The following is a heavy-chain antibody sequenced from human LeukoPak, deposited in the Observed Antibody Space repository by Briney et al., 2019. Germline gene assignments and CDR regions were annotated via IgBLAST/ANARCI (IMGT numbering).Heavy chain of an antibody. CDR1: GFSFSTYA. V-gene: IGHV3-23*01. CDR3: AKDGIIVATISCSGGSCHSDY. D-gene: IGHD2-15*01. Sequence: PGGSLRLSCAASGFSFSTYAMSWVRQAPGMGLEWVSTVSGSGGTTYYADSVRGRFTISRDNSKNTLYLQMNSLRAEDTAVYYCAKDGIIVATISCSGGSCHSDYWGQGTLVTVSS. J-gene: IGHJ4*02. CDR2: VSGSGGTT.